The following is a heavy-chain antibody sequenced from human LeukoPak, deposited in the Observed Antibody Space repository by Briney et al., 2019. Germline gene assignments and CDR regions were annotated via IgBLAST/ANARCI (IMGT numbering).Heavy chain of an antibody. D-gene: IGHD6-13*01. CDR3: ARASSSWYVSYFDY. V-gene: IGHV4-61*05. Sequence: SETLSLTCTVSGGSISSSSYYWGWIRQPPGKGLEWIGYIYYSGSTNYNPSLKSRVTISVDTSKNQFSLKLSSVTAADTAVYYCARASSSWYVSYFDYWGQGTLVTVSS. J-gene: IGHJ4*02. CDR1: GGSISSSSYY. CDR2: IYYSGST.